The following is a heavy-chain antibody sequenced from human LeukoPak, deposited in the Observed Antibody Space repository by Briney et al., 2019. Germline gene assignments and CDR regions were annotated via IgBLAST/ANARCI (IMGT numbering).Heavy chain of an antibody. V-gene: IGHV4-59*01. CDR2: IYNSGHT. J-gene: IGHJ1*01. D-gene: IGHD4-17*01. Sequence: SETLSLTCTGSGGSISNYYWSWIRHPPGKGLEGIGYIYNSGHTNYNPSLKSRVTISEDTSKNQLSLKLSSVTAAATAVYYCARAAVTTSRYFQHWGQGTLVTVYS. CDR1: GGSISNYY. CDR3: ARAAVTTSRYFQH.